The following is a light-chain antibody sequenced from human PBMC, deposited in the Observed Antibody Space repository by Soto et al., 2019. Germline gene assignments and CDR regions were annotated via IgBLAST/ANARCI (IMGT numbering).Light chain of an antibody. CDR1: QSNSSY. CDR3: QQSYSTPRT. CDR2: AAS. J-gene: IGKJ4*02. V-gene: IGKV1-39*01. Sequence: EIQMPQSKSPMSASAGDSVTIACGASQSNSSYLNWYQQKPGKAPKLLIYAASSLQSGVPSRFSGSGSGTDFTLTISSLQPEDFATYYCQQSYSTPRTFGEGTKVDIK.